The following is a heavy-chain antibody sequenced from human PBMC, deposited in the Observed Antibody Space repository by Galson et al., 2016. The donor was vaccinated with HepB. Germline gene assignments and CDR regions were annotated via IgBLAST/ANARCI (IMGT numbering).Heavy chain of an antibody. CDR2: MNPSSGNK. D-gene: IGHD1-14*01. CDR3: ARGVFVDV. Sequence: SVKVSCKASGYTFTSYDINWVRQATGQGLEWMGWMNPSSGNKGYAQKLQDRVTMTRNTSINTAYMELSSLRADDTAVYYCARGVFVDVWGQGTSVTVSS. V-gene: IGHV1-8*01. CDR1: GYTFTSYD. J-gene: IGHJ6*02.